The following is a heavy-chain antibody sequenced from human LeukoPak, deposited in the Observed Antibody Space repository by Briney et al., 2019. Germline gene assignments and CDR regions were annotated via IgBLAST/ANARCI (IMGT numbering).Heavy chain of an antibody. Sequence: RASLKVSCKASGYTFTGYYMHWVRQAPGQGLEWMGWINPNNGGTNYAQKFQGRVTITRDKSINTVYMEMSRLRSDDTAVYYCARVAGRCDDFDIWGQGTMVTVSS. J-gene: IGHJ3*02. V-gene: IGHV1-2*02. D-gene: IGHD1-26*01. CDR1: GYTFTGYY. CDR2: INPNNGGT. CDR3: ARVAGRCDDFDI.